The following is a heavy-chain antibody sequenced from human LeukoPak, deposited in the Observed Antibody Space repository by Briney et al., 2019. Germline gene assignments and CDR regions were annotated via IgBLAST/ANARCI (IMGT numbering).Heavy chain of an antibody. J-gene: IGHJ4*02. CDR3: ASAQITIFGVVSRLYFDY. CDR2: INHSGST. Sequence: SETLSLTCAVYGGSFSGYYWSWFRQPPGKGLEWIGEINHSGSTNYNPSLKSRVTISIDTSKNQFSLKLSSVTAADTAVYYCASAQITIFGVVSRLYFDYWGQGTLVTVSS. CDR1: GGSFSGYY. V-gene: IGHV4-34*01. D-gene: IGHD3-3*01.